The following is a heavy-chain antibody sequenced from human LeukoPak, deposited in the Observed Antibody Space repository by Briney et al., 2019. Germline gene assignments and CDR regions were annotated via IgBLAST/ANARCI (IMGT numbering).Heavy chain of an antibody. V-gene: IGHV1-18*01. J-gene: IGHJ5*02. Sequence: ASVRVSCKASGYTFTSYGISWVRQAPGQGLEWMGWISAYNGNTNYAQKLQGRVTMTTDTSTSTAYMELRSLRSDDTAVYYCASTHGVGWCFVPWGQGTMVTVSS. CDR1: GYTFTSYG. CDR3: ASTHGVGWCFVP. D-gene: IGHD2-8*02. CDR2: ISAYNGNT.